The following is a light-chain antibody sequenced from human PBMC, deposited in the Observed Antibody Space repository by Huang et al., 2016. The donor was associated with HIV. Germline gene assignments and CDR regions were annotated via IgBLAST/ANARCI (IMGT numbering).Light chain of an antibody. CDR3: QKYNSALFT. J-gene: IGKJ4*01. CDR1: QGISNY. V-gene: IGKV1-27*01. CDR2: AAS. Sequence: DIQMTQSPSSLSASVGDRVTITCRASQGISNYPAWYQQNPGKVPKLLIYAASTWQSGVPSRFSGSGSGTDFTLTISSLQPEDVATYYCQKYNSALFTFGGGTKVEIK.